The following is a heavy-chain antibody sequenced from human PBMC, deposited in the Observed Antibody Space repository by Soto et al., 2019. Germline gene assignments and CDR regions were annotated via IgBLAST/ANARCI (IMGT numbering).Heavy chain of an antibody. CDR1: GYTFTSYD. V-gene: IGHV1-3*01. D-gene: IGHD1-20*01. CDR3: ARDKITGILDY. J-gene: IGHJ4*02. CDR2: NNAGNGNT. Sequence: ASVKVSCKASGYTFTSYDMHWVRQAPGQRLVWMGWNNAGNGNTKYSQKFQGRVTITRDTSASTAYMELSSLRSEDTAVYYRARDKITGILDYWGQGTLVTVSS.